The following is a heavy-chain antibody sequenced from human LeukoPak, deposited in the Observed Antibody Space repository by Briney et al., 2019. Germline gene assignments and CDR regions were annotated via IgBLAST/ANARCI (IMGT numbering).Heavy chain of an antibody. Sequence: ESGPTLVNPTQTLTLTCTFSGFSLSTSGMCVSWIRQPPGKGLEWIGYIYYSGSTYYNPSLKSRLTISVDTSKNHFSLNLSSVTAADTAVYYCARDWGYRVGAGGYFDYWGQGTLVTVSS. V-gene: IGHV4-30-4*08. J-gene: IGHJ4*02. CDR1: GFSLSTSGMC. D-gene: IGHD1-26*01. CDR3: ARDWGYRVGAGGYFDY. CDR2: IYYSGST.